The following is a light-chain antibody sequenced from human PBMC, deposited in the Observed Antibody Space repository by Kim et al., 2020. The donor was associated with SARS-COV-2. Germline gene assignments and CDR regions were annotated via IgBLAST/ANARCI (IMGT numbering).Light chain of an antibody. CDR2: AAS. J-gene: IGKJ1*01. V-gene: IGKV1-39*01. Sequence: DIQMTQSPSSLSAFVGDRVTITCRAGQSISTYLNWYQQKPGKAPKLLIFAASTFQSGVPSRFSGSGSGTDFTLTISSLQPEDFATYYCQQSYGASWTFGQGTKVDIK. CDR3: QQSYGASWT. CDR1: QSISTY.